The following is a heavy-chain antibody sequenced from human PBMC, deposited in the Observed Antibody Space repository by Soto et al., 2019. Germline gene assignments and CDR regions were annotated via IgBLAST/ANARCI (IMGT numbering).Heavy chain of an antibody. V-gene: IGHV1-2*02. J-gene: IGHJ4*02. Sequence: ASVKVSCKASGYTFTGYYMHWVRQAPGQGLEWMGWINPNSGGTNYAQKFQGRVTMTRDTSISTAYMELSRLRSDDTAVYYCARRGITGTTAPPNFDYWGQGTLVTVS. CDR3: ARRGITGTTAPPNFDY. CDR1: GYTFTGYY. D-gene: IGHD1-7*01. CDR2: INPNSGGT.